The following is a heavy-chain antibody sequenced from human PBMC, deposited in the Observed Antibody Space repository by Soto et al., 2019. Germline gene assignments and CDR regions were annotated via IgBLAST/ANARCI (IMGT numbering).Heavy chain of an antibody. Sequence: GESLKISCKGSGYSFTSYWIGWVRQMPGKGLEWMGIIYPGDSNTRYSPSLQGQVTISVDKSISTAYLQWSSLKATDTAMYYCARHAYDFWSGHPNPRYYYGMDVWGQGTTITVSS. CDR1: GYSFTSYW. CDR2: IYPGDSNT. D-gene: IGHD3-3*01. V-gene: IGHV5-51*01. J-gene: IGHJ6*02. CDR3: ARHAYDFWSGHPNPRYYYGMDV.